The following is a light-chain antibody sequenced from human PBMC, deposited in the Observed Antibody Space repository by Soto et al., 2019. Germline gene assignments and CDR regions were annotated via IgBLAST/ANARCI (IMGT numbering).Light chain of an antibody. CDR3: SSYTSSNTLVV. CDR2: EVT. CDR1: SSDVGGYNY. J-gene: IGLJ2*01. Sequence: QSALTQPASVSGSPGQSITISCIGTSSDVGGYNYVSWYQQHPGKAPKLMIYEVTNRASGVSNRFSGSKSGNTASLTISGLQAEDEADYYCSSYTSSNTLVVFGGGTQLTVL. V-gene: IGLV2-14*01.